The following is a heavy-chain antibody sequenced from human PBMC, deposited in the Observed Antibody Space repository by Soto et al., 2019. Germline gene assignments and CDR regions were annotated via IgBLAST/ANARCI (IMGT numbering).Heavy chain of an antibody. Sequence: EVQLLESGGGLVQPGGSRRLSCAASGFNFSSYAMRWVRQAPGEGLEWVSAISGGGGNTYYADSVKGRFTISRDNSKNTLYLQMNSLRAEDTAVYYCAKDAVIAAAGSWFDPWGQGTLVTVSS. CDR1: GFNFSSYA. J-gene: IGHJ5*02. V-gene: IGHV3-23*01. CDR3: AKDAVIAAAGSWFDP. D-gene: IGHD6-13*01. CDR2: ISGGGGNT.